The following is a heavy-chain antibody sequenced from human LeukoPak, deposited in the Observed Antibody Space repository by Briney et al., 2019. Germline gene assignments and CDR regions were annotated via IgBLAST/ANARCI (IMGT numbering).Heavy chain of an antibody. D-gene: IGHD3-22*01. V-gene: IGHV3-21*01. J-gene: IGHJ4*02. CDR3: ARGHYYDSSGYPKDY. CDR2: ISSSSSYI. CDR1: GFTFSSYS. Sequence: GGSLRLSCAASGFTFSSYSMNWVRQAPGKGLEWVSSISSSSSYIYYADSVKGRFTISRDNAKNSLYLQMNSLRAEDTAVYYCARGHYYDSSGYPKDYWGQGTLVTVSS.